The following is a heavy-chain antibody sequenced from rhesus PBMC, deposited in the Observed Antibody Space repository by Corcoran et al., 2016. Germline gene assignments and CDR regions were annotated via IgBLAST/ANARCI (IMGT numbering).Heavy chain of an antibody. CDR2: ITYSGST. CDR1: GYSISGYY. J-gene: IGHJ4*01. D-gene: IGHD6-25*01. CDR3: ARNSGSWIFDY. Sequence: QVQLQESGPGLVKPSETLSLTCAVSGYSISGYYWSWIRQPPGKGLDWIGYITYSGSTSYNPSPKSRVTISRDTSKNQFSLKLSAVTAADTAVYYCARNSGSWIFDYWGQGVLVTVSS. V-gene: IGHV4-122*02.